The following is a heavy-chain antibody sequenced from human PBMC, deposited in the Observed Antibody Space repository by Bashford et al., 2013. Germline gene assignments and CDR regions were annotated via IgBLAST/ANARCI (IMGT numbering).Heavy chain of an antibody. Sequence: SETLSLTCTVSGGSISSGGYYWSWIRQHPGKGLEWIGYIYYSGSTYYNPSLKSRVTISVDTSKNQFSLKLSSVTAADTAVYYCGRGIQSSSPVGMDVWGQGTTVTVSS. CDR3: GRGIQSSSPVGMDV. CDR2: IYYSGST. V-gene: IGHV4-31*03. J-gene: IGHJ6*02. D-gene: IGHD2-15*01. CDR1: GGSISSGGYY.